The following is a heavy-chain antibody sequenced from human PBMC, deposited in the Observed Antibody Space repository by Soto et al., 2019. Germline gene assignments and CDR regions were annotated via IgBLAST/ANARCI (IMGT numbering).Heavy chain of an antibody. Sequence: GGSLRLSCAASGFTFDDYAMHWVRQAPGKGLEWVSGISWNSGSIGYADSVKGRFTISRDNAKNSLYLQMNSLRAEDTALYYCAKGYSSGWHTKFDYWGQGTLVTVSS. CDR3: AKGYSSGWHTKFDY. V-gene: IGHV3-9*01. D-gene: IGHD6-19*01. CDR2: ISWNSGSI. J-gene: IGHJ4*02. CDR1: GFTFDDYA.